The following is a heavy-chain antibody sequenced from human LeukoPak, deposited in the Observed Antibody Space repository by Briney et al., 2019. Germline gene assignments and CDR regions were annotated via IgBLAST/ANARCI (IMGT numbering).Heavy chain of an antibody. CDR1: GFTFSSYS. V-gene: IGHV3-21*01. CDR2: ISSSSSYI. J-gene: IGHJ4*02. CDR3: ARASFGWLDQRGTPDY. Sequence: GGSLRLSCAASGFTFSSYSMNWVRQAPGKGLEWVSSISSSSSYIYYADSVKGRFTISRDNAKNSLYLQMNSLRAEDTAVYYCARASFGWLDQRGTPDYWGQGTLVTVSS. D-gene: IGHD6-19*01.